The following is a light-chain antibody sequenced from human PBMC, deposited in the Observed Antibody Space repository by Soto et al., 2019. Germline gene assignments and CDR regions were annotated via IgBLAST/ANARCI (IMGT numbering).Light chain of an antibody. CDR1: QSVSSH. Sequence: EVVLTQSSATLSFSPGERATLSCRASQSVSSHLAWYQQKPGQAPRLLIYDASNRATGIPGRFSGSGSGTDFTLTISSLEPEDFAVYYCQQRSNGPAYTFGQGTRLDIK. J-gene: IGKJ2*01. CDR2: DAS. CDR3: QQRSNGPAYT. V-gene: IGKV3-11*01.